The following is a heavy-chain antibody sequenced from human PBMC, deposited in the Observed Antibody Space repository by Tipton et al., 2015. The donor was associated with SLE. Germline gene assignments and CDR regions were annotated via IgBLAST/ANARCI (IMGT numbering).Heavy chain of an antibody. CDR1: GGSISSGSYY. CDR2: IYTSGST. Sequence: TLSLTCTVSGGSISSGSYYWSWIRQPAGKGLEWIGRIYTSGSTNYNPSLKSRVTISVDTSKNQFSLKLSSVTAADTAVYYCARGGTTIFEDWGQGTLVTVSS. CDR3: ARGGTTIFED. V-gene: IGHV4-61*02. J-gene: IGHJ4*02. D-gene: IGHD5-12*01.